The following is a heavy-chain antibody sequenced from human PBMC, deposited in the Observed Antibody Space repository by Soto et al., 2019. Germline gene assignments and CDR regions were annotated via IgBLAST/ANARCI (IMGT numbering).Heavy chain of an antibody. J-gene: IGHJ6*02. CDR1: GFTFSSYA. V-gene: IGHV3-64D*06. CDR2: ISSNGGST. CDR3: VRARTWYYYGLDV. Sequence: GGSLRLSCSASGFTFSSYAMYWVRQAPGKGLEYVSAISSNGGSTYYADSVKGRFTISRDNSKNTLYLQMSSLRAEDTAVYYCVRARTWYYYGLDVWGQGTTVTVSS.